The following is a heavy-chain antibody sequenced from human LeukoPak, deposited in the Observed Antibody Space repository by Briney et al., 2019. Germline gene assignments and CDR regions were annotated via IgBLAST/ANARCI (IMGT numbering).Heavy chain of an antibody. D-gene: IGHD4-23*01. CDR2: IYSGGST. CDR3: ARGTPVVTLDY. Sequence: GGPLRLSCAASGFTVSSNYMSWVRQAPGKGLEWVSVIYSGGSTYYADSVKGRFTISRDNSKNTLYLQMNSLRAEDTAVYYCARGTPVVTLDYWGQGTLVTVSS. V-gene: IGHV3-66*02. J-gene: IGHJ4*02. CDR1: GFTVSSNY.